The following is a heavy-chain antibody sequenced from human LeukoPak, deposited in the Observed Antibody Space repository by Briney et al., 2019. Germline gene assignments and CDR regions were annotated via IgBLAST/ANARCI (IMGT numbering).Heavy chain of an antibody. V-gene: IGHV1-2*02. CDR1: GYTFTGYY. CDR2: INPNSGGT. CDR3: ASNYDILTGFHNWFDP. J-gene: IGHJ5*02. D-gene: IGHD3-9*01. Sequence: ASVKVSCKASGYTFTGYYMHWVRQAPGQGLDWMGWINPNSGGTNYAQKFQGRVTMTRDTSISTAYMELSRLRSDDTAVYYCASNYDILTGFHNWFDPWGQGTLVTVSS.